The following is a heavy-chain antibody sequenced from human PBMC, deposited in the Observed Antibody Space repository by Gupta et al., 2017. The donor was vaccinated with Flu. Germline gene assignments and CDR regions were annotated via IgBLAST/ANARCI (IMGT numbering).Heavy chain of an antibody. V-gene: IGHV4-39*01. D-gene: IGHD6-19*01. CDR1: GGSDTSRDYY. J-gene: IGHJ4*02. CDR3: VKSPVIAVGNFDY. Sequence: QLQLQESGPRLVKASETLSLTCTISGGSDTSRDYYWGWTRQSPGKGLEYIGAFYYSGSTYYHPSLRSRVTISVDASKNQFSLRVNSVTAADTAVYYCVKSPVIAVGNFDYWGQGAPVTVSS. CDR2: FYYSGST.